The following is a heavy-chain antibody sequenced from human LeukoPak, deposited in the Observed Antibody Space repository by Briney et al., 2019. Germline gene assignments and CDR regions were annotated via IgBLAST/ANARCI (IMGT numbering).Heavy chain of an antibody. CDR1: GGTFSSYA. D-gene: IGHD3-22*01. CDR3: AREITMIVVVFDY. V-gene: IGHV1-2*02. J-gene: IGHJ4*02. Sequence: ASVKVSCKASGGTFSSYAISWVRQAPGQGLEWMGWINPNSGGTNYAQKFQGRVTMTRDTSISTVYMELSRLRSDDTAVYYCAREITMIVVVFDYWGQGTLVTVSS. CDR2: INPNSGGT.